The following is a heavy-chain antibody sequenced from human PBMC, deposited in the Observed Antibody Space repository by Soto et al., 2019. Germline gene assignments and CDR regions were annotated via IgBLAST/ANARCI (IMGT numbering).Heavy chain of an antibody. J-gene: IGHJ6*02. CDR2: ISAYNGNT. CDR3: ARDIKRVITFALSPRMDV. V-gene: IGHV1-18*01. CDR1: GGTFSSYA. Sequence: GASVKVSCKASGGTFSSYAISWVRQAPGQGLEWMGWISAYNGNTNYAQKLQGRVTMTTDTSTSTAYMELRSLRSDDTAVYYCARDIKRVITFALSPRMDVWGQGTTVTVSS. D-gene: IGHD3-22*01.